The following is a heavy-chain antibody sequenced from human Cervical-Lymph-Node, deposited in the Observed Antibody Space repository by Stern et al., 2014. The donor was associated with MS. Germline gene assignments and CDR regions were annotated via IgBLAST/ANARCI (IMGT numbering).Heavy chain of an antibody. D-gene: IGHD6-19*01. CDR1: GSTFSTSW. CDR2: INRDGSVS. V-gene: IGHV3-7*01. J-gene: IGHJ5*01. CDR3: TRFLQSGWSDLFDS. Sequence: EVQLVESGGGLVQPGGSQRLSCVASGSTFSTSWMSWVRQAPGKGLEWGANINRDGSVSFLLDSVKGRFPISRDNAKSSLYLEINNVRAEDTALYYFTRFLQSGWSDLFDSWGRGTLVTVSS.